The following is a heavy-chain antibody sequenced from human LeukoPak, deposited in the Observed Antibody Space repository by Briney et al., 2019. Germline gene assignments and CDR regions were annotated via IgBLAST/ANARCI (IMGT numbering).Heavy chain of an antibody. J-gene: IGHJ5*02. CDR2: INPNSGGT. D-gene: IGHD1-26*01. CDR3: ARSAVGATYWFDP. V-gene: IGHV1-2*02. CDR1: GYTFTGSY. Sequence: ASVKVSCKASGYTFTGSYMHWVRQAPGQGLEWMGWINPNSGGTNYAQKFQGRVTMTRDTSISTAYMELSRLRSDDTAVYYCARSAVGATYWFDPWGQGTLVTVSS.